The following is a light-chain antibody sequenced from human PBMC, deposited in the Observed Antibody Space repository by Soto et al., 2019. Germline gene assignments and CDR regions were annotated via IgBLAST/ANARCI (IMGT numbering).Light chain of an antibody. CDR1: QSVTNNY. J-gene: IGKJ4*01. CDR3: QQCSYSSLT. CDR2: GAS. V-gene: IGKV3-20*01. Sequence: EIVLTQSPGTLSLSPGERATLSCRASQSVTNNYLAWYQQKPREAPRLLIYGASNRATGIPDRFSGSGSGTDFTLIISRLEPEDFAVYYCQQCSYSSLTFGGGTKVEIK.